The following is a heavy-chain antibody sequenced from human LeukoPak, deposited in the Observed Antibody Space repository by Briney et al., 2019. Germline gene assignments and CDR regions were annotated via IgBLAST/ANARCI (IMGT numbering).Heavy chain of an antibody. CDR3: ARASYCSDGSCYSDY. D-gene: IGHD2-15*01. CDR2: ISAYNGNT. V-gene: IGHV1-18*01. J-gene: IGHJ4*02. CDR1: GYTFSSYS. Sequence: ASVKVSCKASGYTFSSYSISWVRQAPGQGLEWMGWISAYNGNTIYAQKVKGRVTMTTDTSTSTAYMELRSLKSDDTAVYYCARASYCSDGSCYSDYWGQGTLVTVSS.